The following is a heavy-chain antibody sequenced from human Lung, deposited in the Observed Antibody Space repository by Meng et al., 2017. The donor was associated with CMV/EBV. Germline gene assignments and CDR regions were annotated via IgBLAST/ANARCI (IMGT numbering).Heavy chain of an antibody. V-gene: IGHV3-30*04. Sequence: GGSLRLSCAASGFTFSSYAMHWVRQAPGKGLEWVAVISYDGSNKYYADSVKGRFTISRDNSKNTLYLQMNSLRAEDTAVYYCARDLRRELSGAFDIWGQGXMVTVSS. J-gene: IGHJ3*02. D-gene: IGHD1-26*01. CDR1: GFTFSSYA. CDR2: ISYDGSNK. CDR3: ARDLRRELSGAFDI.